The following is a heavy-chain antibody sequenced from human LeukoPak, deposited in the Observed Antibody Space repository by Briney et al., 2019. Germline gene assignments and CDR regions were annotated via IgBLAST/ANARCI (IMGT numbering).Heavy chain of an antibody. CDR3: ARGANASSGFYMPAFDI. Sequence: ASVKVSCKASGGTFSSYAINWVRQAPGQGLEWMGRIIPILGITNYAEKFQGRVTITADKSTSTAYMELSSLRSDDTAVYYCARGANASSGFYMPAFDIWGQGTMVTVSS. J-gene: IGHJ3*02. CDR2: IIPILGIT. CDR1: GGTFSSYA. D-gene: IGHD3-22*01. V-gene: IGHV1-69*04.